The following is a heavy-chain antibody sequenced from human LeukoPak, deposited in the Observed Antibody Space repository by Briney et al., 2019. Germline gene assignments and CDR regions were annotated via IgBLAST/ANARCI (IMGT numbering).Heavy chain of an antibody. Sequence: PGGSLRLSCAASGFTFSSYCMHWVRQAPGKGLEWVSRINSDGSSTSYADSVKGRFTISRDNAKNTLYLQMNSLRAGDTAVYYCARMDLGRCGELSFDYWGQGTLVTVSS. CDR1: GFTFSSYC. CDR2: INSDGSST. CDR3: ARMDLGRCGELSFDY. D-gene: IGHD3-10*01. J-gene: IGHJ4*02. V-gene: IGHV3-74*01.